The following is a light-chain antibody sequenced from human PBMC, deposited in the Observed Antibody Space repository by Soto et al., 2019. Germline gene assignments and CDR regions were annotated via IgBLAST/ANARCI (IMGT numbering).Light chain of an antibody. J-gene: IGLJ3*02. CDR1: GGHSNYA. Sequence: QSVLTQSPSASASLGASVKLTCTLSGGHSNYAIAWHQQQPEKGPRFLVKINRDGTHSKGDGIPDRFSGSSSGAERYLTISSLQSEDEADYYCQTWGPGIRVFGGGTKLTVL. V-gene: IGLV4-69*01. CDR2: INRDGTH. CDR3: QTWGPGIRV.